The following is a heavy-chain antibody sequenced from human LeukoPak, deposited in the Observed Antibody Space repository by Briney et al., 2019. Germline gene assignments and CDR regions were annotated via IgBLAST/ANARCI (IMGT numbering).Heavy chain of an antibody. D-gene: IGHD3-10*01. CDR1: GYTFTSYG. CDR3: ARGPPSRFITMAHYFDY. V-gene: IGHV1-18*01. J-gene: IGHJ4*02. Sequence: ASVKVSCKASGYTFTSYGISWVRQAPGQGLEWMGWISAYNGDTNYAQKLQGRVTMTTDTSTSTAYMELRSLRPDDTAVYYCARGPPSRFITMAHYFDYWGQGTLVTVSS. CDR2: ISAYNGDT.